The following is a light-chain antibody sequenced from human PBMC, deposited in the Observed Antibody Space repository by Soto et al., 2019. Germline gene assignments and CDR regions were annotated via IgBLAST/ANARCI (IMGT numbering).Light chain of an antibody. J-gene: IGLJ3*02. CDR2: GNS. V-gene: IGLV1-40*01. CDR1: SSNIGAGYY. Sequence: QAVVTQPPSVSGAPGQRVTISCTGSSSNIGAGYYVRWYQQLPGTAPKLLIYGNSNRPSGVPDRFSGSKSGTSASLVITGLRADDEADYYCQSYDRSLSAWVFGGGTKLTVL. CDR3: QSYDRSLSAWV.